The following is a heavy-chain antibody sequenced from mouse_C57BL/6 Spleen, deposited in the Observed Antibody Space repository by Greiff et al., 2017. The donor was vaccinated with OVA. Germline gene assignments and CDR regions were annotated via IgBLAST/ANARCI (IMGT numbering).Heavy chain of an antibody. CDR3: ARPGSPYWYFDV. V-gene: IGHV5-17*01. CDR2: ISTGSSTI. CDR1: GFTFSDYG. Sequence: EVKVVESGGGLVKPGGSLKLSCAASGFTFSDYGMHWVRQAPEKGLEWVAYISTGSSTIYYADTVKGRFTISRDDAKNTLFLQMNSLRSEDTAMYYCARPGSPYWYFDVWGTGTTVTVSS. J-gene: IGHJ1*03.